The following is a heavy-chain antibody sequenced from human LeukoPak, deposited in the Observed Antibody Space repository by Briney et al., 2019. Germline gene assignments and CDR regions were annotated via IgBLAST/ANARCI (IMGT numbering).Heavy chain of an antibody. J-gene: IGHJ6*04. CDR1: GGSISSSNW. CDR3: ARVPWDIVVVPAASRPTYYYYGMDV. D-gene: IGHD2-2*01. CDR2: IYHSGST. V-gene: IGHV4-4*02. Sequence: SGTLSLTCAVSGGSISSSNWWSWVRQPPGKGLEWTGEIYHSGSTNYNPSLKSRVTISVDRSKNQFSLKLSSVTAADTAVYYCARVPWDIVVVPAASRPTYYYYGMDVWGKGTTVTVSS.